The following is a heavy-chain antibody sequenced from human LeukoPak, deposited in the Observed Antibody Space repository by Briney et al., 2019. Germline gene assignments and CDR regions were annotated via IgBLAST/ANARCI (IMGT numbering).Heavy chain of an antibody. CDR3: AELGITMIGGV. Sequence: GGSLRLSCAASGFTFRNYNMNWVRQAPGKGLEWVSYITISSTTTYYADSVKGRFTISRDNAKNSLYLQMNSLRAEDTAVYYYAELGITMIGGVWGKGTTVTISS. D-gene: IGHD3-10*02. CDR1: GFTFRNYN. V-gene: IGHV3-48*04. J-gene: IGHJ6*04. CDR2: ITISSTTT.